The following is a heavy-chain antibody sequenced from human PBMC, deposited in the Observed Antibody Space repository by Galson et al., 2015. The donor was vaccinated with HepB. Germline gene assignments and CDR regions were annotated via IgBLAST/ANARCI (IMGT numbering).Heavy chain of an antibody. V-gene: IGHV3-23*01. Sequence: SLRLSCAASEFTFSSYAMSWVRQAPGKGLEWVSAISGSGGSTYYADSVKGRFTISRDNSKNTLYLQMNSLRAEDTAVYYCAKPSCPKPYGDYVGYWGQGTLVTVSS. J-gene: IGHJ4*02. CDR3: AKPSCPKPYGDYVGY. CDR1: EFTFSSYA. D-gene: IGHD4-17*01. CDR2: ISGSGGST.